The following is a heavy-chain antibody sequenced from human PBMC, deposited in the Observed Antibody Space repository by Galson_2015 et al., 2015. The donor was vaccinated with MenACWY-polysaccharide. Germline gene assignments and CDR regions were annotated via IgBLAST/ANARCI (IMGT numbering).Heavy chain of an antibody. D-gene: IGHD3-10*01. CDR2: VYHSGIT. CDR3: ATSTYYMSHRDAFDI. J-gene: IGHJ3*02. CDR1: GDSIKSGGYS. Sequence: TLSLTCAVSGDSIKSGGYSWSWIRQPPGKGLEWIGYVYHSGITYYNPSLKGRVTISIDTSKNQFSLKLSSVTAADTAVYYCATSTYYMSHRDAFDIWGQGTLVTVSS. V-gene: IGHV4-30-2*01.